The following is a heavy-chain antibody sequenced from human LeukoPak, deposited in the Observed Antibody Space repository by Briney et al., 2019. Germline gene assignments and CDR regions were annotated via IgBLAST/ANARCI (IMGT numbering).Heavy chain of an antibody. CDR2: ISAYNGNT. J-gene: IGHJ4*02. V-gene: IGHV1-18*01. Sequence: GASVKVSCKASGYTFSNNDINWVRQATGQGLEWMGWISAYNGNTNYAQKLQGRVTMTTDTSTSTAYMELRSLRSDDTAVYYCARDGVVPAAILLDYWGQGTLVTVSS. CDR3: ARDGVVPAAILLDY. CDR1: GYTFSNND. D-gene: IGHD2-2*02.